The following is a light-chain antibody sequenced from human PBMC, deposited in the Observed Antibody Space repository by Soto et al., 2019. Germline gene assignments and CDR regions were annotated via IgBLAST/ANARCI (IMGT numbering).Light chain of an antibody. CDR1: SSDVGGYNY. CDR2: EVN. Sequence: QSALHQPPSASGSPGQSVAISCTGTSSDVGGYNYVSWYQQHPGKAPKLMIYEVNKRPSGVPDRFSGSKSGNTASLTVSGLQAEDEADYYCSSYAGSSNVFGTGTKVTVL. J-gene: IGLJ1*01. CDR3: SSYAGSSNV. V-gene: IGLV2-8*01.